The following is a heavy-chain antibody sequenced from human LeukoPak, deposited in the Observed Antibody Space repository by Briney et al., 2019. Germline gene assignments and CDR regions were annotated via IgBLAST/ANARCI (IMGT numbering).Heavy chain of an antibody. V-gene: IGHV3-23*01. Sequence: PGGSLRLSCEASGLTFGSHAMYWVRQAPGKGLEWVAGIFGSGGSPHYADPVKGRFTISRDNSRNTVYLQINSLRAEDTAVYYCGNTTVGYSSGQKPAWPVDYWGQGTLVTVSS. J-gene: IGHJ4*02. D-gene: IGHD5-18*01. CDR2: IFGSGGSP. CDR1: GLTFGSHA. CDR3: GNTTVGYSSGQKPAWPVDY.